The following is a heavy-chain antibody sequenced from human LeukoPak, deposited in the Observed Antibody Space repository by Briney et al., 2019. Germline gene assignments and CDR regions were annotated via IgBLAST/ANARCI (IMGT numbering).Heavy chain of an antibody. CDR3: ARLGRKTTVVPPDFDC. V-gene: IGHV4-59*01. CDR2: FHYSGST. D-gene: IGHD4-23*01. J-gene: IGHJ4*02. Sequence: SETLSLTCTVSGGSIRSDYWSWVRQPPGKGLEWIGYFHYSGSTNYNASLKSRLTMSVDMSKNQFSLKLTSVTAADTAVYYCARLGRKTTVVPPDFDCWGQGTLVTVSS. CDR1: GGSIRSDY.